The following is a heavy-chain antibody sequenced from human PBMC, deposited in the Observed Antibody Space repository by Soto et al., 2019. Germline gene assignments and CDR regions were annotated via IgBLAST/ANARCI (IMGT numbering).Heavy chain of an antibody. CDR3: ARTLYTSGWHFDY. CDR1: GGSLSSSSYY. D-gene: IGHD6-19*01. V-gene: IGHV4-39*01. Sequence: SETLSLTCTVSGGSLSSSSYYWGWIRQPPGKGLDWIGSGFHSGSTYYNPSLKSRVTISVDTSKNQFSLKLRSVTAADTAVYYCARTLYTSGWHFDYWGQGALVTVSS. CDR2: GFHSGST. J-gene: IGHJ4*02.